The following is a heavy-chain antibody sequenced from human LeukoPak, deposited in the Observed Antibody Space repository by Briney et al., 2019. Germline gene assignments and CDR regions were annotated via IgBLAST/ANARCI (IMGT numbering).Heavy chain of an antibody. CDR1: GFTFSSYA. CDR3: AGYCSGGSCYLDYGMDV. Sequence: PGGSLRLSCAASGFTFSSYAMSWIRQAPGKGLEWVSYISSSSSYTNYADSVKGRFTISRGNAKNSLYLQMNSLRAEDTAVYYCAGYCSGGSCYLDYGMDVWGQGTTVTVSS. J-gene: IGHJ6*02. V-gene: IGHV3-11*03. D-gene: IGHD2-15*01. CDR2: ISSSSSYT.